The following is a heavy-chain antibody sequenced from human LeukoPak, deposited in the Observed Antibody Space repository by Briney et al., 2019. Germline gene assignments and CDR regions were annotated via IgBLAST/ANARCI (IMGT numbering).Heavy chain of an antibody. J-gene: IGHJ4*02. CDR1: GGSISSYY. V-gene: IGHV4-59*01. Sequence: SETLSLTCTVSGGSISSYYWSWLRQPPGKGLEWIGYIYYSGSTNYNPSLKSRVTISVDTSKNQFSLKLSSVTAADTAVYYCARSIVEAQLYFDYWGQGTLVTVSS. CDR2: IYYSGST. CDR3: ARSIVEAQLYFDY. D-gene: IGHD1-26*01.